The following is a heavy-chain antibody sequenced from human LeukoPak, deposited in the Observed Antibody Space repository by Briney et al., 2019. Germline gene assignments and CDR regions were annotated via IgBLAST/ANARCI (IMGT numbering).Heavy chain of an antibody. V-gene: IGHV3-11*01. CDR3: ARDQSGYTYYYYYGMDV. Sequence: SLRLSCAASGFTFSDYYISLVRQAPGKGLEWVSYISSSGTTIYYADSVKGRFTISRDNAKNSLYLQMNSLRAEDTAVYYCARDQSGYTYYYYYGMDVWGQGTTVTVSS. CDR1: GFTFSDYY. D-gene: IGHD3-22*01. J-gene: IGHJ6*02. CDR2: ISSSGTTI.